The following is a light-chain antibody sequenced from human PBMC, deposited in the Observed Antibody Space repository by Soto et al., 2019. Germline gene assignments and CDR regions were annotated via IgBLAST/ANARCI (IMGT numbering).Light chain of an antibody. CDR1: MRDVGAYNL. CDR3: SSFSSITREV. J-gene: IGLJ2*01. V-gene: IGLV2-14*01. Sequence: QSALTQPASVSGSAGQSITISCSGTMRDVGAYNLVSWYQQHPGTAPKVIIYEVHNRPSGVSHRFSGSKSGNTASLTISGLQTEDEADYYCSSFSSITREVFGGGTKLTVL. CDR2: EVH.